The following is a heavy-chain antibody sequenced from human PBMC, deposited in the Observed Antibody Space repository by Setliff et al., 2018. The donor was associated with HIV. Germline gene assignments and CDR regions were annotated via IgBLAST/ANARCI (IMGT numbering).Heavy chain of an antibody. V-gene: IGHV1-69*13. CDR1: GGSFNNYA. Sequence: ASVKVSCKASGGSFNNYAISWVRQARGQGLEWMGGIIPVFGTANYAQKFQGRLTITADESTSTAYMELTGLRSEDTAVYYCATGPTMVTSKGFWFLDRWGRGTLVTVSS. CDR2: IIPVFGTA. J-gene: IGHJ2*01. CDR3: ATGPTMVTSKGFWFLDR. D-gene: IGHD4-17*01.